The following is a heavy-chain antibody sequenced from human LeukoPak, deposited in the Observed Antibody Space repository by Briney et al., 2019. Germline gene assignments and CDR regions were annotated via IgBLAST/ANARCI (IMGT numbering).Heavy chain of an antibody. D-gene: IGHD3-3*01. Sequence: SETLSLTCTVSGGSISSYYWSWIRQPPGKGLEWIGYIYYSGSTNYNPSLKSRVTISVDTSKNQFSLKLSSVTAADTAVYYCARSPHYDFWSGYYVDYWGQGTLVTVSS. CDR1: GGSISSYY. CDR2: IYYSGST. J-gene: IGHJ4*02. CDR3: ARSPHYDFWSGYYVDY. V-gene: IGHV4-59*08.